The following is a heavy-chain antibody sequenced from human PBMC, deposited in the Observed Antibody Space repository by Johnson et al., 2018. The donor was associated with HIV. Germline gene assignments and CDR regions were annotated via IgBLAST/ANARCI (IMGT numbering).Heavy chain of an antibody. CDR2: ISGSGGSR. V-gene: IGHV3-23*04. CDR1: GFTFSSYG. D-gene: IGHD6-13*01. CDR3: ARAYSSSSPGGYGAFDI. Sequence: VQLVESGGGVVQPGRSLRLSCAASGFTFSSYGMSWVRQAPGKGLEWVSAISGSGGSRYYADSVKGRFPISRDNSKNTLYLQMNSLRAEDTAVYYCARAYSSSSPGGYGAFDIWGQGTMVTVSS. J-gene: IGHJ3*02.